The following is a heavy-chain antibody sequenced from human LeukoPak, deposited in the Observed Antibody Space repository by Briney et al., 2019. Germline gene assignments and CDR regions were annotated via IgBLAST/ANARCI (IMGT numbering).Heavy chain of an antibody. V-gene: IGHV1-18*01. CDR2: ISAYNGNT. CDR1: GYTFTSYG. Sequence: ASVKVSCKASGYTFTSYGISWVRQAPGQGLEWMGWISAYNGNTNYAQKLQGRVTMTTDTSTSTAYMELRSLRSDDTAVYYCAREVPAAIWGSKFGYYFDYWGQGTLVTVSS. D-gene: IGHD2-2*02. CDR3: AREVPAAIWGSKFGYYFDY. J-gene: IGHJ4*02.